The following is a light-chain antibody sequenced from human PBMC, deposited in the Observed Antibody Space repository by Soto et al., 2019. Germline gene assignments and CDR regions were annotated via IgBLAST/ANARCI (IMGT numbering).Light chain of an antibody. V-gene: IGLV3-21*02. Sequence: SYELTQPPSVSVAPGQTARITCGGINIGSKSVHWYQQKPGQAPVLVVYDDTDRPSGIPERFSGSSSGNTAALTISRVEAGDEAAYCCQVWKSGNDVVFGGGTKLTV. CDR2: DDT. CDR1: NIGSKS. CDR3: QVWKSGNDVV. J-gene: IGLJ2*01.